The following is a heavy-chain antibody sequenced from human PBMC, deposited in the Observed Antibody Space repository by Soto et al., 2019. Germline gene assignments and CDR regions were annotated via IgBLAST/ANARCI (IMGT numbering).Heavy chain of an antibody. V-gene: IGHV3-30*18. CDR3: SKDVCGSEDLIHYRGIDV. J-gene: IGHJ6*02. D-gene: IGHD5-12*01. CDR2: ISYNGSNR. Sequence: GGSLRLSCAASGFTFSRFGMHWVRQAPGKGLEWVSVISYNGSNRFYADSVKGRFTISRDNSKNSLYLQMNSLRPEDTAVYYLSKDVCGSEDLIHYRGIDVWGQGTTVTVAS. CDR1: GFTFSRFG.